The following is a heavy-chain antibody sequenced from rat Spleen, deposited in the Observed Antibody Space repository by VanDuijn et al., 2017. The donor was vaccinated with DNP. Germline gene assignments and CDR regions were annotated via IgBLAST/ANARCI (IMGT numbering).Heavy chain of an antibody. Sequence: EVQLVESGGDLVQPGRSLKLSCVASGFTFSDYNMAWVRQAPKRGLEWVATIIYDGSNTFFGDSVKGRFTISRDNAKSTLYLQMDSLRSEDMATYYCARHSEWWGAYYFDYWGQGVMVSVSS. CDR3: ARHSEWWGAYYFDY. D-gene: IGHD1-1*01. J-gene: IGHJ2*01. CDR1: GFTFSDYN. V-gene: IGHV5-7*01. CDR2: IIYDGSNT.